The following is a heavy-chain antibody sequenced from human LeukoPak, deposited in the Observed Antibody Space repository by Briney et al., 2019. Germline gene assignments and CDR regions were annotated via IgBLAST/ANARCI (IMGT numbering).Heavy chain of an antibody. CDR1: GFTFSSYS. D-gene: IGHD5-18*01. J-gene: IGHJ4*02. CDR3: ARDSAMVPDY. Sequence: GGSLRLSCAASGFTFSSYSMNWVRQAPGKGLEWVSSISSSSSYIYYAGSVKGRFTISRDNAKNSLYLQMNSLRAEDTAVYYCARDSAMVPDYWGQGTLVTVSS. V-gene: IGHV3-21*01. CDR2: ISSSSSYI.